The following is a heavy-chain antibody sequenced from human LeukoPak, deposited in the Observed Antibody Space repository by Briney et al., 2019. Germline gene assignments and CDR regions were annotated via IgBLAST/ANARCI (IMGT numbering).Heavy chain of an antibody. CDR3: ARGPTMMAVVPDEGAY. CDR2: INPKSGGT. Sequence: ASVKVSCKASGYRFTDYYIHWLRQAPGQGLEWMGWINPKSGGTNYGQKFQGRVTMTRDTSISTAYMELSSLRSDDTAVYYCARGPTMMAVVPDEGAYWGQGTLVTVSS. J-gene: IGHJ4*02. CDR1: GYRFTDYY. D-gene: IGHD3-22*01. V-gene: IGHV1-2*02.